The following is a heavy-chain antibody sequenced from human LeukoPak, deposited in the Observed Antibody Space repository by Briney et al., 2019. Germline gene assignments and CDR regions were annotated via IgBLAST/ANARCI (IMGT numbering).Heavy chain of an antibody. CDR3: ARGWQGYYDSSGYYLLDY. CDR1: GGSFSGYY. Sequence: SETLSLTCAVYGGSFSGYYWSWIRQPPGKGLEWIGEINHSGSTNYNPSLKSRLTISVDTSKNQFSLQLSSMTAADTALYYCARGWQGYYDSSGYYLLDYWGQGTLVTVSS. V-gene: IGHV4-34*01. CDR2: INHSGST. J-gene: IGHJ4*02. D-gene: IGHD3-22*01.